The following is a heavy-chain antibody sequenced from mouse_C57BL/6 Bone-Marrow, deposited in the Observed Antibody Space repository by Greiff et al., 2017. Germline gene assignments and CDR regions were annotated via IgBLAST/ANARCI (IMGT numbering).Heavy chain of an antibody. CDR1: GFTFSSYG. D-gene: IGHD1-1*01. CDR2: ISSGGSYT. CDR3: ARGGVVATNYFSY. Sequence: EVQLVESGGDLVKPGGSLKLSCAASGFTFSSYGMSWVRQTPDKRLEWVATISSGGSYTYYPDSVKGRFTISRDKAKNTLYLQMSSLKSEDTAMYCCARGGVVATNYFSYWGQGTTLTVSS. V-gene: IGHV5-6*01. J-gene: IGHJ2*01.